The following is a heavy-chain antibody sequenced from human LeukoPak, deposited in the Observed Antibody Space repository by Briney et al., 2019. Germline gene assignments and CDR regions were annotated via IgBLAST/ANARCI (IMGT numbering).Heavy chain of an antibody. CDR1: GFTFSSYA. J-gene: IGHJ4*02. CDR2: ISGSGGST. Sequence: GGSLRLSCAASGFTFSSYAMSWVRQAPGKGLEWVSAISGSGGSTYYAASVKGRFTISRGNSKNTLYMQMNSLRAEDTAVYYCAKTNYGRFLEWFADYWGQGTLVTVSS. V-gene: IGHV3-23*01. D-gene: IGHD3-3*01. CDR3: AKTNYGRFLEWFADY.